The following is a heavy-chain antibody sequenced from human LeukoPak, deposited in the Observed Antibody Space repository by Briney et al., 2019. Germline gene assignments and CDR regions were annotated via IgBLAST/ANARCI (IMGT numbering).Heavy chain of an antibody. CDR2: IYYSGST. CDR1: GGSISSGGYY. D-gene: IGHD5-18*01. V-gene: IGHV4-31*03. CDR3: ARVEWIQLWYYFDY. Sequence: PSQTLSLTCTVSGGSISSGGYYWSWIRQHPGKGLEWIGYIYYSGSTYYNPSLKSRVTISVDTSKNQFSLKLSSVTAADTAVYYCARVEWIQLWYYFDYWGQGTLVTVFS. J-gene: IGHJ4*02.